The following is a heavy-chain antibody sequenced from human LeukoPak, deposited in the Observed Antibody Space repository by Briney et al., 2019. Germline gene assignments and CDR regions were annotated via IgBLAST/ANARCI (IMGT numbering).Heavy chain of an antibody. CDR1: GYTFTTYG. CDR2: ISAYNGNT. Sequence: GASVKVSCKASGYTFTTYGISWVRQAPGQGLEWMGWISAYNGNTNYAQKLQGRVTMTTDTSTSTAYMELRSLRSDDTAVYYCARDSYNWNSQDLGAFDIWGQGTMVTVSS. J-gene: IGHJ3*02. CDR3: ARDSYNWNSQDLGAFDI. V-gene: IGHV1-18*01. D-gene: IGHD1-7*01.